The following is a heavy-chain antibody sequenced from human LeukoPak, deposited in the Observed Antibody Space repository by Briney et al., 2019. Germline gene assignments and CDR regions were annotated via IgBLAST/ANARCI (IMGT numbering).Heavy chain of an antibody. Sequence: ASVKVSCKVSGYTLTELSMHWVRQAPGQGLEWMGWINPNSGDTNYAQKFQGRVTMTRDTSISTAYMELSRLTSDDTAIYYCARVTGYPYWGQGTLVTVSS. V-gene: IGHV1-2*02. J-gene: IGHJ4*02. D-gene: IGHD6-13*01. CDR3: ARVTGYPY. CDR1: GYTLTELS. CDR2: INPNSGDT.